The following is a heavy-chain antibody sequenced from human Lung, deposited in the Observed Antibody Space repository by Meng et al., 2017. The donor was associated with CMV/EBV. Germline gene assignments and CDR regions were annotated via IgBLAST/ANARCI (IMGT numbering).Heavy chain of an antibody. J-gene: IGHJ6*02. CDR3: ARVNIVVVPAAPLDV. Sequence: GGSLRLXXAASGFTFSSYAMHWVRQAPGKGLEWVAVISYDGSNKYYADSVKGRFTISRDNSKNTLYLQMNSLRAEDTAVYYCARVNIVVVPAAPLDVWGQGTTVXVSS. D-gene: IGHD2-2*01. V-gene: IGHV3-30-3*01. CDR1: GFTFSSYA. CDR2: ISYDGSNK.